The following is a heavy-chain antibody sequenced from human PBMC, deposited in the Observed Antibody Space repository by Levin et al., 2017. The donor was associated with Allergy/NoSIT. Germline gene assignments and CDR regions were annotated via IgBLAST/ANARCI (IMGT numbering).Heavy chain of an antibody. CDR1: GGSIGDYS. D-gene: IGHD3-10*01. CDR2: IYSRGSS. V-gene: IGHV4-4*07. CDR3: AREDVSRHGAHAGWFDP. J-gene: IGHJ5*02. Sequence: SETLSLTCTVSGGSIGDYSWNWIRQPAGKGLEWIGRIYSRGSSNYRSSLKSRVTLSLDTSKKTLSLKLTSVTAADTAVYYCAREDVSRHGAHAGWFDPWGQGSLVTVVS.